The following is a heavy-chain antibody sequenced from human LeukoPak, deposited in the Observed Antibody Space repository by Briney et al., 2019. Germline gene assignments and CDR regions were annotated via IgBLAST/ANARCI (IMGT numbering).Heavy chain of an antibody. Sequence: GGSLRLSCAASGFTFDDYAMHWVRQAPGKGLEWVSLISWDGGSTYYADSVKGRFTISRDNSKNSLYLQMNSLRAEDTALYYCAKDKWTAGTGWFDPWGQGTLVTVSS. J-gene: IGHJ5*02. CDR1: GFTFDDYA. CDR2: ISWDGGST. CDR3: AKDKWTAGTGWFDP. V-gene: IGHV3-43D*03. D-gene: IGHD6-19*01.